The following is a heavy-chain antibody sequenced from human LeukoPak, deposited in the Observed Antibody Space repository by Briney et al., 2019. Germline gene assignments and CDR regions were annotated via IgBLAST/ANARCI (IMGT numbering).Heavy chain of an antibody. J-gene: IGHJ6*03. Sequence: GGSLRLSCAASGLTFSDYWMSWVRQAPGKGLEWVSDINWNGGSTGYADSVKGRFTISRDNAKNSLYLQMNSLRAEDTALYYCARVFAVADNYMDVWGKGTTVTVSS. CDR3: ARVFAVADNYMDV. CDR1: GLTFSDYW. D-gene: IGHD2-21*01. CDR2: INWNGGST. V-gene: IGHV3-20*04.